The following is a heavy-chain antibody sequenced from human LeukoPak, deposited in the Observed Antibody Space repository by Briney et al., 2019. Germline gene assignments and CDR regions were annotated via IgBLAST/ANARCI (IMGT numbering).Heavy chain of an antibody. J-gene: IGHJ4*02. D-gene: IGHD2-21*02. Sequence: NPSETLSLTCAVSGVSFDDYYWSWVRQTPGKGLEWIGEINHSAYTNDSPSLKSRVTLSIDTSRKQFSLNLRSVTVADTGIYYCTRMTAGHDYWGQGTLVTVSS. CDR3: TRMTAGHDY. CDR2: INHSAYT. V-gene: IGHV4-34*01. CDR1: GVSFDDYY.